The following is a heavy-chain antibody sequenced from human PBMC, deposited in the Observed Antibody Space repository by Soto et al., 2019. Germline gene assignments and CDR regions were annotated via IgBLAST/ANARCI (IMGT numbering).Heavy chain of an antibody. D-gene: IGHD3-10*01. CDR1: DGSISSGGYY. CDR3: ARNDSGSRNFDY. V-gene: IGHV4-31*03. J-gene: IGHJ4*02. Sequence: TLSLTCTVSDGSISSGGYYWSWIRQHPGKGLEWIGYISDSGSTYYNPSLKSRVTISVDTSKNRFSLKVRSVTAADTAVYYCARNDSGSRNFDYWGQGTLVTVSS. CDR2: ISDSGST.